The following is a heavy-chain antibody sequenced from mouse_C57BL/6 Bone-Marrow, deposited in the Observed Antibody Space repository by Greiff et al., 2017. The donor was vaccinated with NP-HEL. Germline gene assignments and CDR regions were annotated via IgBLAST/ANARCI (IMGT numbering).Heavy chain of an antibody. CDR3: APLDSCFVFDY. D-gene: IGHD3-2*01. Sequence: QVQLQQPGAELVKPGASVKLSCKASGYTFTSYWMHWVKQRPGQGLEWIGMIHPNSGSTNYNEKFKSKATLTVDKSSSTAYMQLSSLTSEDSAVYYCAPLDSCFVFDYWGQGTTLTVSS. CDR1: GYTFTSYW. V-gene: IGHV1-64*01. J-gene: IGHJ2*01. CDR2: IHPNSGST.